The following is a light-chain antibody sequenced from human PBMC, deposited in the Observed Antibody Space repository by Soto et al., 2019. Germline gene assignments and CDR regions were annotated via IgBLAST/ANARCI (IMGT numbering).Light chain of an antibody. CDR1: QSVSSSY. V-gene: IGKV3-20*01. CDR3: HHYNNWPPART. Sequence: EIVLTQSPGTLSLSPGERATLSCRASQSVSSSYLAWYQQKPGQAPRLLIYGASSRATGIPDRFSGSGSGTDFTLTISRLEPEDFAVYYCHHYNNWPPARTFGQGTKVDI. J-gene: IGKJ1*01. CDR2: GAS.